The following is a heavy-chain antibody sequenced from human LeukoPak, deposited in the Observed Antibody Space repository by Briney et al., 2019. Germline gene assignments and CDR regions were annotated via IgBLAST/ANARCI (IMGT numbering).Heavy chain of an antibody. Sequence: GESLKISCKGSGYSFTSYWIGRVRQMPGKGLEWMGIIYPGDSDTRYSPSFQGQATISADRSISTAYLQWSSLKASDTAMYYCAERSGGNSDAFDIWGQGTMVTVSS. CDR3: AERSGGNSDAFDI. J-gene: IGHJ3*02. CDR2: IYPGDSDT. CDR1: GYSFTSYW. D-gene: IGHD4-23*01. V-gene: IGHV5-51*01.